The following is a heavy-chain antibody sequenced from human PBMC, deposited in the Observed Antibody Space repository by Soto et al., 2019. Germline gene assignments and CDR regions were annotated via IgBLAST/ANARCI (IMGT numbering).Heavy chain of an antibody. J-gene: IGHJ1*01. Sequence: QVQLVESGGGVVQPGRSLRLSCAASGFTFSSYGMHWVRQAPGKGLEWVAVIWYDGSNKYYADSVKGRFTISRDNSKNKVYLQMNSLRAEDTAVYYCARDYSTVAGTYFQHWGQGTLVTVSS. CDR2: IWYDGSNK. D-gene: IGHD6-19*01. CDR1: GFTFSSYG. V-gene: IGHV3-33*01. CDR3: ARDYSTVAGTYFQH.